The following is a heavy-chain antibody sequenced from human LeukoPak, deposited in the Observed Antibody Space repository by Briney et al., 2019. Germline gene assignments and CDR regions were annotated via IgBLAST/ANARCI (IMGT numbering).Heavy chain of an antibody. J-gene: IGHJ4*02. CDR3: ARAFYGDYGFDY. Sequence: GGSLRLSCAASGFTFSTYTMNWVRQAPGKGLEWVSSISSSTYIYYADSVKGRFTISRDNAKNSLYLQMNSLRAEDTAVYYCARAFYGDYGFDYWCQGTLVTVSS. V-gene: IGHV3-21*01. D-gene: IGHD4-17*01. CDR2: ISSSTYI. CDR1: GFTFSTYT.